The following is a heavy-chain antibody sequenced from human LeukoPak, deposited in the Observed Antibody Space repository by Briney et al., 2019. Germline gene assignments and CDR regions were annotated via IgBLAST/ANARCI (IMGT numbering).Heavy chain of an antibody. Sequence: GGSLRLSCAASGFTFSVFEMNWVRQAPGKGLEWVSYISSAGSYIYYADSVKGRFTISRDDANNSLHLQMNSLKTEDTAVYYCTTEFYSNGYNNWGQGTLVTVSS. D-gene: IGHD5-18*01. J-gene: IGHJ4*02. CDR1: GFTFSVFE. V-gene: IGHV3-48*03. CDR3: TTEFYSNGYNN. CDR2: ISSAGSYI.